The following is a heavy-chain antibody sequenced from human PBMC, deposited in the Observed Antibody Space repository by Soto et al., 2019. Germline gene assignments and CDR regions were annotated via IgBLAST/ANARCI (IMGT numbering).Heavy chain of an antibody. CDR1: GYTFTGYY. Sequence: QVQLVQSGAEVKKPGASVKVSCKASGYTFTGYYMHWVRQAPGQGLEWMGWINPNSGGTNYAQKFQGWITMTRDTSISTAYMGLSRLRSDDTAVYCCARGRELYYYDSSGPDAFDIWGQGTMVTVSS. D-gene: IGHD3-22*01. V-gene: IGHV1-2*04. J-gene: IGHJ3*02. CDR3: ARGRELYYYDSSGPDAFDI. CDR2: INPNSGGT.